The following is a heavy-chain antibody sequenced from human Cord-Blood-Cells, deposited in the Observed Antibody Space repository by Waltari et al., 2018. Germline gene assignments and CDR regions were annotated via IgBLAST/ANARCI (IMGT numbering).Heavy chain of an antibody. V-gene: IGHV4-38-2*01. Sequence: QVQLQESGPGLVKPSKNLSLTCAVSGYSISSGYYWGWIRRPPGKGMEWIGSIYHSGSTYYNPSLKSRVTISVDTSKNQFSLKLSSVTAADTAVYYCARKGAAAGTEYFQHWGQGTLVTVSS. CDR1: GYSISSGYY. CDR2: IYHSGST. D-gene: IGHD6-13*01. CDR3: ARKGAAAGTEYFQH. J-gene: IGHJ1*01.